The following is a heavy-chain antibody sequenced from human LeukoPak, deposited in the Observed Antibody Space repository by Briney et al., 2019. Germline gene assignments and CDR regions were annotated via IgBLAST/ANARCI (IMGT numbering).Heavy chain of an antibody. CDR2: IKSKTDGGTT. CDR3: TTDALGYDFLTGYYTRGNYFDY. CDR1: GFAFSNAW. Sequence: PGGSLRLSCAAAGFAFSNAWMSWVRQAPGKGLEWVGRIKSKTDGGTTDYAAPVKGRFTISRDDSKNTLYLQMNSLKTEDTAVYYCTTDALGYDFLTGYYTRGNYFDYWGQGTLVAVSS. V-gene: IGHV3-15*01. J-gene: IGHJ4*02. D-gene: IGHD3-9*01.